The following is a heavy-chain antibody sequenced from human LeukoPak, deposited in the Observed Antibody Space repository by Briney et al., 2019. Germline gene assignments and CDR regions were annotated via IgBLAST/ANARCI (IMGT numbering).Heavy chain of an antibody. CDR2: INHSGST. D-gene: IGHD3-10*01. J-gene: IGHJ4*02. CDR3: GRSRGNYGSGTLRNYFDY. V-gene: IGHV4-34*01. Sequence: SETLSLTCAVYGGSFSGYYWSWIRQPPGKGLEWIGEINHSGSTNYNPSLKSRVTISVDTSKNQFSLKLSSVTAADTAVYYCGRSRGNYGSGTLRNYFDYWGQGALVTVSS. CDR1: GGSFSGYY.